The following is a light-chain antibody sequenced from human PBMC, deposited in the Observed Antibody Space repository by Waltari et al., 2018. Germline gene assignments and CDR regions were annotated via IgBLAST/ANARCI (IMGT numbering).Light chain of an antibody. Sequence: DIVMTQTPLSLPVTPGEPASISCRSSQSLLHSGGITYLSWYLQKPGRSPQLLSHEVSNRASGVPDRFSGSGSGTDFTLKISRVEAEDVGLYYCMQGMELPLTFGGGTKVEIK. V-gene: IGKV2D-29*02. CDR1: QSLLHSGGITY. CDR2: EVS. CDR3: MQGMELPLT. J-gene: IGKJ4*01.